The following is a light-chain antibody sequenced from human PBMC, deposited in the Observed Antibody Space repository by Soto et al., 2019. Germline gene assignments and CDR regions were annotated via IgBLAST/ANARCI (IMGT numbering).Light chain of an antibody. V-gene: IGLV2-14*01. CDR1: SSDVGGYNY. CDR3: TSYTSSSTLEV. CDR2: EVT. Sequence: QPALTQPASVSGSPGQSITISCTGTSSDVGGYNYVSWYKQHPGKAPKLMIYEVTNRPSGVSNRFSGSKSGNTASLTISGLQAEDEADYYCTSYTSSSTLEVFGTGTKGTVL. J-gene: IGLJ1*01.